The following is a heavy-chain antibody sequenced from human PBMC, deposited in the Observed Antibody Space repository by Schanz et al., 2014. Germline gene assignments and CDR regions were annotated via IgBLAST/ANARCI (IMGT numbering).Heavy chain of an antibody. Sequence: EVHLVESGGGLVQPGGSLRLSCAASGFTFSSHWMHWVRQDPGKGLVWVARINSVGSNTDYADSVTGRFTISRDNAKNSLFLQMNSLRPEDTAVYYCARGRVLESWGQGTLVTVSS. CDR1: GFTFSSHW. V-gene: IGHV3-74*02. D-gene: IGHD1-1*01. CDR2: INSVGSNT. CDR3: ARGRVLES. J-gene: IGHJ5*02.